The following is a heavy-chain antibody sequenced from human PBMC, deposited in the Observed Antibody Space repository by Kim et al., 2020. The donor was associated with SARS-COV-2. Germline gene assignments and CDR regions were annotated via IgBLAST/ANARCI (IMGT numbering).Heavy chain of an antibody. Sequence: SETLSLTCAVYGGSFSGYYWSWIRQPPGKGLEWIGEINHSGSTNYNPSLKSRVTISVDTSKNQFSLKLSSVTAADTAVYYCARAPYYYGSGSFDYWGQGTLVTVSS. D-gene: IGHD3-10*01. V-gene: IGHV4-34*01. J-gene: IGHJ4*02. CDR1: GGSFSGYY. CDR2: INHSGST. CDR3: ARAPYYYGSGSFDY.